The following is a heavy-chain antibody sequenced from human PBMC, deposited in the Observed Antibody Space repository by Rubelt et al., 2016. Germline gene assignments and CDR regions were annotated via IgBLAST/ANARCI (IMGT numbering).Heavy chain of an antibody. CDR2: INPNSGGT. Sequence: MHWVRQAPGQGLEWMGRINPNSGGTNYAQKFQGWVTMTRDTSISTAYMELSRLRSEDTAVYYCARGLISRIAAAGTLKTTNWFDPWGQGTLVTVSS. J-gene: IGHJ5*02. CDR3: ARGLISRIAAAGTLKTTNWFDP. V-gene: IGHV1-2*04. D-gene: IGHD6-13*01.